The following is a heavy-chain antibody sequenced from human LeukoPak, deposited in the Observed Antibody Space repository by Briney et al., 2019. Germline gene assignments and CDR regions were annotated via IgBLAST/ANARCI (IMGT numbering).Heavy chain of an antibody. J-gene: IGHJ4*02. CDR1: GGTFSSYA. D-gene: IGHD4-17*01. CDR2: IIPIFGTA. V-gene: IGHV1-69*01. CDR3: ASAQTTVSPFDY. Sequence: ASVKVSCKASGGTFSSYAISWVRQAPGQELEWMGGIIPIFGTANYAQKFQGRVTITADESTSTAYMELSSLRSEDTAVCYCASAQTTVSPFDYWGQGTLVTVSS.